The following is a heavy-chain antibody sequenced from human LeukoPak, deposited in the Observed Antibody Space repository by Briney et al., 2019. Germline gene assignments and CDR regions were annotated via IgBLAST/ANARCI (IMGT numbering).Heavy chain of an antibody. CDR3: ARSVEGYCSGGSCYSYYYYMDV. Sequence: SETLSLTCTVSGGSISSSSYYWGWIRQPPGKGLEWIGSIYYSGSTYYNPSLKSRVTISVDTSKNQFSLKLSSVTAADTAVYYCARSVEGYCSGGSCYSYYYYMDVWGKGTTVTVSS. D-gene: IGHD2-15*01. CDR1: GGSISSSSYY. CDR2: IYYSGST. V-gene: IGHV4-39*07. J-gene: IGHJ6*03.